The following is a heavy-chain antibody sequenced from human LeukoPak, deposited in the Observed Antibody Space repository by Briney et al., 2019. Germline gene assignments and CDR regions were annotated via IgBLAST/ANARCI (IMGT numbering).Heavy chain of an antibody. Sequence: SETLSLTCTVSGYSISSGYYWGWIRQPPGKGLEWIGSIYHSGSTNYNPSLKSRVTISVDTSKNQFSLKLSSVTAADTAVYYCARRGRVFGPRDFDYWGQGTLVTVSS. V-gene: IGHV4-38-2*02. J-gene: IGHJ4*02. CDR1: GYSISSGYY. D-gene: IGHD6-13*01. CDR3: ARRGRVFGPRDFDY. CDR2: IYHSGST.